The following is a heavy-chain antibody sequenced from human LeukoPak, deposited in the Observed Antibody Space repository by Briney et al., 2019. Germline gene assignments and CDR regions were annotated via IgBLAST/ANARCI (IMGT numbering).Heavy chain of an antibody. Sequence: GGSLRLSCAASGFTFSSYAMSWVRQAPGKGLEWVSVISGSGDRTYYADSVKGRFTISRDNSKNTLYLQMNSLRAEDTAVYYCAKGDARGDGYNLDAFDIWGQGTMVTVSS. CDR2: ISGSGDRT. CDR3: AKGDARGDGYNLDAFDI. J-gene: IGHJ3*02. D-gene: IGHD5-24*01. CDR1: GFTFSSYA. V-gene: IGHV3-23*01.